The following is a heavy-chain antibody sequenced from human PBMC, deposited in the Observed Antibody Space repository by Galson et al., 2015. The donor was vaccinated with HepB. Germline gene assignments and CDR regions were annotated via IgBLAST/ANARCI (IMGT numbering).Heavy chain of an antibody. J-gene: IGHJ4*02. CDR3: AVGYCSSGSCSHFDY. CDR2: INPNSGGT. CDR1: GYTFTGYY. Sequence: SVKVSCKASGYTFTGYYIHWVRQAPGQGLEWMGRINPNSGGTNYAQKFQGRVTMTGDTSISTSYMELSRLRSDDTAVYYCAVGYCSSGSCSHFDYWGQGTLVTVSS. V-gene: IGHV1-2*06. D-gene: IGHD2-15*01.